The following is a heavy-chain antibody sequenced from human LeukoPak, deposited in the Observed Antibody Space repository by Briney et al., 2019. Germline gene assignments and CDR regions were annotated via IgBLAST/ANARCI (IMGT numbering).Heavy chain of an antibody. J-gene: IGHJ5*02. CDR2: ISAYNGNT. V-gene: IGHV1-18*04. D-gene: IGHD3-10*01. CDR1: GYTFTSYG. Sequence: GASVKVSCKASGYTFTSYGISWVRQAPGQGLEWMGWISAYNGNTNYAQKLQGRVTMTTDTSTSTAYMELRSLRSDDTAVYYCARAKGVRGVIGYNWFGPWGQGTLVTVSS. CDR3: ARAKGVRGVIGYNWFGP.